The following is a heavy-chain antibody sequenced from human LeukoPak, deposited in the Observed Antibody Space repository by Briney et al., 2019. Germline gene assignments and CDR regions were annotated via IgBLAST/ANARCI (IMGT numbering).Heavy chain of an antibody. Sequence: EASVKVSCKASGYTFTSYAMHWVRQAPGQRLEWMGWINAGNGNTKYSQKFQGRVTITRDTSADTAYMELSSLRSEDTAVYYCARLKYCTNGVCYAGFDYWGQGTLVTVPS. J-gene: IGHJ4*02. D-gene: IGHD2-8*01. CDR2: INAGNGNT. CDR1: GYTFTSYA. CDR3: ARLKYCTNGVCYAGFDY. V-gene: IGHV1-3*01.